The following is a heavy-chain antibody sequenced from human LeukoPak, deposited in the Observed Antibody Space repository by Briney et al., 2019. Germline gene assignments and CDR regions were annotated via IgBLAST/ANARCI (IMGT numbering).Heavy chain of an antibody. CDR1: GFSLTTRGVG. CDR3: AYGAGGYGYFDS. D-gene: IGHD5-12*01. V-gene: IGHV2-5*02. CDR2: IYWDDEK. Sequence: SGPTLVKPTHTLTLTCTFSGFSLTTRGVGVGWIRQPPRKALEWLALIYWDDEKFYSPSLKTRVTITRDTSKNQVVLTVTNMDPLDTAKYYCAYGAGGYGYFDSWGQGTLVTVSS. J-gene: IGHJ4*02.